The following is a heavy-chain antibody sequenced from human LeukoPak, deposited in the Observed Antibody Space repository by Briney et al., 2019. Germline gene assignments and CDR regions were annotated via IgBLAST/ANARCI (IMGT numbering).Heavy chain of an antibody. CDR3: ARGDYYDSSGCLARAGYYFDY. V-gene: IGHV1-2*02. D-gene: IGHD3-22*01. CDR2: VNPNSGGT. J-gene: IGHJ4*02. CDR1: GYTFTGYY. Sequence: ASVKVSCKASGYTFTGYYMHWVRQAPGQGLEWMGWVNPNSGGTNYAQKFQGRVTMTRDTSISTAYMELSRLRSDDTAVYYCARGDYYDSSGCLARAGYYFDYWGQGTLVTVSS.